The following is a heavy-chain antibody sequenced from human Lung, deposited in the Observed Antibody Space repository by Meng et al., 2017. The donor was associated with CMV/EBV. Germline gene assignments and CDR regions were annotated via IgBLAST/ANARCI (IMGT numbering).Heavy chain of an antibody. V-gene: IGHV4-38-2*02. CDR1: GYSIRSGYY. J-gene: IGHJ4*02. CDR3: ARARFDY. Sequence: SXTLSLTCTVSGYSIRSGYYWGWVRQPPGKGLEWIGSIYHSGSTYYNPSLKSRVTISVDTSKNQFSLKLSSVNAADTAVYYCARARFDYWGQGTRVTVSS. CDR2: IYHSGST.